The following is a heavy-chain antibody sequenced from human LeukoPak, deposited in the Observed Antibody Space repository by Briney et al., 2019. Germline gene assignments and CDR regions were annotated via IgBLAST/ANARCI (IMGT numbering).Heavy chain of an antibody. CDR3: AKSRYDSGSYLIFDY. V-gene: IGHV3-23*01. Sequence: GGSLRLPWEASGFTLSSYAMSWARQPPGKGLEWGSGLSGSGGSTYYTDSVKGRFTISRDNSKNTLFLQMNSLRAEDTAVYYCAKSRYDSGSYLIFDYWGQGTLVTVSS. CDR2: LSGSGGST. J-gene: IGHJ4*02. D-gene: IGHD3-10*01. CDR1: GFTLSSYA.